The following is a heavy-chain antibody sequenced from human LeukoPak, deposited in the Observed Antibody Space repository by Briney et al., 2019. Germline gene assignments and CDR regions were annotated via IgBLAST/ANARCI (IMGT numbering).Heavy chain of an antibody. J-gene: IGHJ4*02. D-gene: IGHD4-23*01. Sequence: GGSLRLSGVVSGFSFRNYWMAWVRQAPGMGLEWVAHIKEDGTQTFYVDSVKGRFTISRDDAKNALYLQMTGLRDEDTGTYYCVRGGWELDYWGQGTLVTVSS. CDR3: VRGGWELDY. V-gene: IGHV3-7*03. CDR1: GFSFRNYW. CDR2: IKEDGTQT.